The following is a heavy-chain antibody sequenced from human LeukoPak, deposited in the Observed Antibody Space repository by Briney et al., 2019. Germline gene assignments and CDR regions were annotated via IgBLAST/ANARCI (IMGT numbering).Heavy chain of an antibody. Sequence: SVKVSCKASGGTFSSYAISWVRQAPGQGLEWMGGIIPIFGTANYAQKFQGRVTITADKSTSTAYMELSSLRSEDTGVYYCASTRYFDWLFGDYFDYWGQGTLVTVSS. D-gene: IGHD3-9*01. J-gene: IGHJ4*02. CDR3: ASTRYFDWLFGDYFDY. CDR2: IIPIFGTA. CDR1: GGTFSSYA. V-gene: IGHV1-69*06.